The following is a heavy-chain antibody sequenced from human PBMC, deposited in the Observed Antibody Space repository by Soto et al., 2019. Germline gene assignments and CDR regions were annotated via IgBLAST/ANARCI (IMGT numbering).Heavy chain of an antibody. Sequence: GGSLRLSCAASGFTFSSYAMSWVRQAPGKGLEWVSAISGSGGSTYYADSVKGRFTISRDNSKNTLYLQMNSLRAEDTAVYYCAKETYDSSGYYALSQQFDYWGQGTLVTVSS. D-gene: IGHD3-22*01. V-gene: IGHV3-23*01. CDR1: GFTFSSYA. CDR3: AKETYDSSGYYALSQQFDY. J-gene: IGHJ4*02. CDR2: ISGSGGST.